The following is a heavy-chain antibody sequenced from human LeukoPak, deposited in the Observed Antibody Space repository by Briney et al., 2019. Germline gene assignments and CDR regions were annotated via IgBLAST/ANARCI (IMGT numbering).Heavy chain of an antibody. J-gene: IGHJ5*02. CDR1: GDSVSGNSAA. CDR2: TYYSSKWYN. D-gene: IGHD1-1*01. CDR3: ALEVPYNWFDP. Sequence: SQTLSLTCAISGDSVSGNSAAWNWITQSPSRGLEWLGRTYYSSKWYNDYAISVKSRITINPDTSKNQFSLQLDSVTPDDTAVYYCALEVPYNWFDPWGQGTLVTVSS. V-gene: IGHV6-1*01.